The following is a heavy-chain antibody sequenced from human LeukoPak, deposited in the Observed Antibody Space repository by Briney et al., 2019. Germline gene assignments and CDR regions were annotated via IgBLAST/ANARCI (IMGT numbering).Heavy chain of an antibody. Sequence: GGSLRLSCAASGFTVSSNYMSWVRQAPGKGLEWVSFIYSGGSTYYADSAKGRFTISRDNSKSTLYLQMNSLRGEDTAVYYCAKDRMVTTGLGALDIWGPGTMVTVSS. CDR1: GFTVSSNY. J-gene: IGHJ3*02. CDR3: AKDRMVTTGLGALDI. D-gene: IGHD4-17*01. CDR2: IYSGGST. V-gene: IGHV3-53*01.